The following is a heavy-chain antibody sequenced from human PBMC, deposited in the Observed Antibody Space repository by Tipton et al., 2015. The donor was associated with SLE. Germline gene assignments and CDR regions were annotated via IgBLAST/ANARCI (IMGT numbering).Heavy chain of an antibody. Sequence: TLSLTCTVSGGSISSGSYYWSWIRQPAGKGLEWIGRIYTSGSTNYNPSLKSRVTISVDTSKNQFSLTLSSVTAADTAVYYCARVVVECISHSCYNFDSWGQGTLVTVSS. CDR1: GGSISSGSYY. D-gene: IGHD5-12*01. CDR3: ARVVVECISHSCYNFDS. CDR2: IYTSGST. J-gene: IGHJ4*02. V-gene: IGHV4-61*02.